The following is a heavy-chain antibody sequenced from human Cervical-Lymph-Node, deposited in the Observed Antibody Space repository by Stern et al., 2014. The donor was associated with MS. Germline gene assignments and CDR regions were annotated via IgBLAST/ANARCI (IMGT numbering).Heavy chain of an antibody. V-gene: IGHV1-69*06. CDR2: ITPIFNSA. D-gene: IGHD1-1*01. CDR3: AREVGSLAMDV. CDR1: GDTFTDYA. Sequence: QVQLVQSGAEVKKPGSSVTVSCKASGDTFTDYAISLVRQAPGQGPEWMGGITPIFNSADYAQKFQGRLTITADKSRSTAYMELSSLTSEDTAVYYCAREVGSLAMDVWGQGTTVIVSS. J-gene: IGHJ6*01.